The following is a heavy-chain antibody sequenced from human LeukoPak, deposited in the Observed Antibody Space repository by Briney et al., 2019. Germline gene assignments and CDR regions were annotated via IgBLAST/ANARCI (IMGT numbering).Heavy chain of an antibody. CDR2: IYYSGST. J-gene: IGHJ3*02. V-gene: IGHV4-59*01. D-gene: IGHD4-17*01. Sequence: SETLSLTCTVSGGSISSYYWSWIRQPPGKGLEWIGYIYYSGSTNYNPSLKSRVTISVDTSKNQFSLKLSSVTAADTAVYYCARTDYGDYAVAFGIWGQGTMVTVSS. CDR3: ARTDYGDYAVAFGI. CDR1: GGSISSYY.